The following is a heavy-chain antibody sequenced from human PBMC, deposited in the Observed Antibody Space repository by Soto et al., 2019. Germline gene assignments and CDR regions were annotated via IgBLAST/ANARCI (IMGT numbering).Heavy chain of an antibody. V-gene: IGHV4-59*01. CDR1: GGSISSYY. CDR3: AGMAAGTIDY. Sequence: PSETLSLTCTVSGGSISSYYWSWIRQPPEKGLEWIGYIYYSGSTNYNPSLKSRVTISVDTSKNQFSLKLSSLTAADTAVYYCAGMAAGTIDYWGQGTLVTVSS. J-gene: IGHJ4*02. CDR2: IYYSGST. D-gene: IGHD6-13*01.